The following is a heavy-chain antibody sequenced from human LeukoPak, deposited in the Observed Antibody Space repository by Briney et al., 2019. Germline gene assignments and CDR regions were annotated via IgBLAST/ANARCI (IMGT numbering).Heavy chain of an antibody. CDR2: IYYSGST. Sequence: PSETLSLTCTVSGGSISSSSYYWGWLRQPPGKGLEWIGSIYYSGSTYYNPSLKSRVTISVDTSKNQFSLKLSSVTPADTAVYYCARPTYYYDSSGYYSNWFDPWGQGTLVTVSS. J-gene: IGHJ5*02. CDR1: GGSISSSSYY. D-gene: IGHD3-22*01. V-gene: IGHV4-39*01. CDR3: ARPTYYYDSSGYYSNWFDP.